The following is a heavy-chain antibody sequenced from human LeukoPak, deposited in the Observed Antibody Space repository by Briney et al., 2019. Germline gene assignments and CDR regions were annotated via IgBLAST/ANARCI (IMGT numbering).Heavy chain of an antibody. Sequence: GASVKVSCKASGYTFTSYGISWVRHGLGQGLEWVGWVSAYNGNTNYAQKLQGRGTMTTDPSTSPAYMEPRSLRSDATAVHYCARDRRYFDWLLYYDYSGQPTLGTVSS. V-gene: IGHV1-18*01. J-gene: IGHJ4*02. CDR1: GYTFTSYG. CDR3: ARDRRYFDWLLYYDY. D-gene: IGHD3-9*01. CDR2: VSAYNGNT.